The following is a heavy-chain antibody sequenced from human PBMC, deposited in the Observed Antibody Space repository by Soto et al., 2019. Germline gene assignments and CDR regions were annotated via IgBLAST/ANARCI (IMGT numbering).Heavy chain of an antibody. V-gene: IGHV3-23*01. CDR1: GFTFSSYA. J-gene: IGHJ3*02. CDR3: AKTANGWFSAFDI. CDR2: ISGSGGTT. Sequence: EVQLLESGGGLVQPGGSLRLSCAASGFTFSSYAMSWVRQAPGKGLEWVSAISGSGGTTYYADSVKGRFTFSRDNSKNTLYLQMNSLRAEDTAVYYCAKTANGWFSAFDIWGQWTIVTVSS. D-gene: IGHD6-19*01.